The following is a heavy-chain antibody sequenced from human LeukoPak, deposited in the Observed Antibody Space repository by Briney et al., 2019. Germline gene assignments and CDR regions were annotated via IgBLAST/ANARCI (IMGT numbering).Heavy chain of an antibody. CDR2: INPSGRI. D-gene: IGHD3-22*01. J-gene: IGHJ6*03. Sequence: PSETLSLTCAVYGGSFSGYYWTWIRQAPGEGLEWIGEINPSGRISYNPSLKSRLTISVGASKNQFSLNLRSLTAADTAVYYCARGRQEVSMIVVVMTAVSYYLDVWGKGTTVTVS. V-gene: IGHV4-34*01. CDR1: GGSFSGYY. CDR3: ARGRQEVSMIVVVMTAVSYYLDV.